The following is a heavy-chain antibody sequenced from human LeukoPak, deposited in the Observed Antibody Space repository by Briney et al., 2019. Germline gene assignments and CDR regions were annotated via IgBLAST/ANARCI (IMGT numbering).Heavy chain of an antibody. V-gene: IGHV3-23*01. D-gene: IGHD2-2*01. Sequence: GGSLRLSCAASGFTFSSYSMNWVRQAPGKGLEWVSAISGSGGSTYYADSVKGRFTISRDNSKNTLYLQMDSLRAEDTAVYYCAKDSVVVPAANRGVDYWGQGTLVTVSS. CDR3: AKDSVVVPAANRGVDY. CDR2: ISGSGGST. CDR1: GFTFSSYS. J-gene: IGHJ4*02.